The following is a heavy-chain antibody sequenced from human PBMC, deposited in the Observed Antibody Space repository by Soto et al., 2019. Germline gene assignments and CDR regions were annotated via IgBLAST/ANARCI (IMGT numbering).Heavy chain of an antibody. CDR1: GGSISNAAYY. V-gene: IGHV4-31*03. D-gene: IGHD5-18*01. CDR3: AREYTYGSNFFDC. Sequence: PSETLSLTCTVSGGSISNAAYYWSWIRQHPGKGLEWIGYISHSGSTYYTPSLKSRVIISADTSKNQFSVNLTSVTAADTAVYYCAREYTYGSNFFDCWGQGALVTVSS. CDR2: ISHSGST. J-gene: IGHJ4*02.